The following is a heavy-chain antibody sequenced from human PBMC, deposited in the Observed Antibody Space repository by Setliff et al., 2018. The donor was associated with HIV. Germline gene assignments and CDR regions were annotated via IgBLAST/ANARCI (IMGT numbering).Heavy chain of an antibody. J-gene: IGHJ2*01. CDR3: AGRSPKLGSLWYFDL. CDR2: IVPTFGTT. Sequence: SVKVSCKASGGTFSSYAISWVRQAPGQGLEWMGGIVPTFGTTNYAQKFQGRITITADESTNTAYMELIILRSEDTAVYYCAGRSPKLGSLWYFDLWGRGTLVTVSS. V-gene: IGHV1-69*13. D-gene: IGHD1-26*01. CDR1: GGTFSSYA.